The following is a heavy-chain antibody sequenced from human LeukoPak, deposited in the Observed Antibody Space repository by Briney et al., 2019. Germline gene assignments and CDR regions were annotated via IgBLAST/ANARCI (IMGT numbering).Heavy chain of an antibody. V-gene: IGHV4-39*01. Sequence: GSLRLSCAASGFTVSSNYVSWVRQPPGKGLEWIGSIYYSGSTYYNPSLKSRVTISVDTSKNQFSLKLSSVTAADTAVYYCARYYYDSSGYYYFDYWGQGTLVTVSS. CDR1: GFTVSSNY. CDR3: ARYYYDSSGYYYFDY. CDR2: IYYSGST. D-gene: IGHD3-22*01. J-gene: IGHJ4*02.